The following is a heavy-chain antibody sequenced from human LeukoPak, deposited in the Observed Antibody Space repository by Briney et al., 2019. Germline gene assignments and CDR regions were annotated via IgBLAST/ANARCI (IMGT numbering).Heavy chain of an antibody. Sequence: SETLSLTCTVSGGSISSYYWSWIRQPPGKGLEWIGYIYYSGSTNYNPSLKSRVTISVDTSKNQFSLKLSSVTAADTAVYYCASKTIIAAAGTGAFDIWGQGTMVTVSS. CDR1: GGSISSYY. CDR2: IYYSGST. D-gene: IGHD6-13*01. J-gene: IGHJ3*02. V-gene: IGHV4-59*01. CDR3: ASKTIIAAAGTGAFDI.